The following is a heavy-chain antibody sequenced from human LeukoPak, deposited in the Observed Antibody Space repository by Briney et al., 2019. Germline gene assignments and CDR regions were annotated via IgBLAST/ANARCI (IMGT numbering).Heavy chain of an antibody. D-gene: IGHD4-23*01. CDR2: ISNSGYST. V-gene: IGHV3-23*01. J-gene: IGHJ2*01. CDR3: ARCRGGGGEYWNFDL. Sequence: GGSLRLSCAASGFPFSRLAMTWVRQPPGKGLQWVSAISNSGYSTNYANSVKGRFTISRDNSIDTLYLQINSLRADDTAIHYCARCRGGGGEYWNFDLWGRGILVTVSS. CDR1: GFPFSRLA.